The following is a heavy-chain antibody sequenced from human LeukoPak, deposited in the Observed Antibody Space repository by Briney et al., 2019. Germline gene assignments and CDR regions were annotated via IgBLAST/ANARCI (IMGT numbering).Heavy chain of an antibody. Sequence: PSGSLSLSCAASGFTFSSYYMSWVRQAPGKGLEWVSAISGSGGSTYYADSVKGLFTISRDNSKNPLYLQMNSLRAEDTAVYYCAKDARGVRLSDVWGQGTTVTVSS. CDR2: ISGSGGST. D-gene: IGHD3-10*01. J-gene: IGHJ6*02. CDR1: GFTFSSYY. V-gene: IGHV3-23*01. CDR3: AKDARGVRLSDV.